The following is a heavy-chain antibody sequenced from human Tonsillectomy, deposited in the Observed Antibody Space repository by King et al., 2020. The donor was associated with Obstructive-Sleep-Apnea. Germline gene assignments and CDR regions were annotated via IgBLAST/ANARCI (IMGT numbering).Heavy chain of an antibody. V-gene: IGHV1-69*01. CDR3: ARRHDYVWGSYRFYYFDY. CDR1: GGTFSSYA. J-gene: IGHJ4*02. Sequence: QLVQSGAEVKKPGSSVKVSCKASGGTFSSYAISWVRQAPGQGLEWMGGIIPIFGTANYAQKFQGRVTITADESTSTAYMELSSLRSEDTAVYYCARRHDYVWGSYRFYYFDYWGQGTLVTVSS. D-gene: IGHD3-16*02. CDR2: IIPIFGTA.